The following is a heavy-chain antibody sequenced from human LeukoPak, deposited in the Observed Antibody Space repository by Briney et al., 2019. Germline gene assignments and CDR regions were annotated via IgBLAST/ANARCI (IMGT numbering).Heavy chain of an antibody. Sequence: GGSLRLSCAASGFTFSSYAMSWVRQAPGKGLEWVSAISGSGGSKYYADSVKGRFTISRDNSKNTLYMQMKSLRAEDTAVYYCAKDDIVVVPAAIFDYYYMDVWGKGTTVTVSS. CDR1: GFTFSSYA. D-gene: IGHD2-2*02. CDR2: ISGSGGSK. J-gene: IGHJ6*03. CDR3: AKDDIVVVPAAIFDYYYMDV. V-gene: IGHV3-23*01.